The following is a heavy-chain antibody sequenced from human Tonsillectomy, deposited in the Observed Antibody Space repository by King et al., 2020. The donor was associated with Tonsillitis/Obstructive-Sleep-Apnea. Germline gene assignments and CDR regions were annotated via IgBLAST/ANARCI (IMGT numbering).Heavy chain of an antibody. D-gene: IGHD3-16*01. Sequence: VQLQESGGGLVQPGGSLRLSCAASGFTFSSYAMSWVHQAPGKGLEWVSAISGSGGSTYYADSVKGRFTISRDNSKNTLYLQMNSLRAEDTAVYYCAKAPDYDYVWGSYPGGFDYWGQGTLVTVSS. V-gene: IGHV3-23*01. CDR3: AKAPDYDYVWGSYPGGFDY. J-gene: IGHJ4*02. CDR1: GFTFSSYA. CDR2: ISGSGGST.